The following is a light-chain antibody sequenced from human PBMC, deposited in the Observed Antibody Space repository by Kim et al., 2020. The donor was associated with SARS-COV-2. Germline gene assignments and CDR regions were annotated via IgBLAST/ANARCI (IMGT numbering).Light chain of an antibody. CDR1: SSDVGGYNY. CDR3: SSYTSSSTWV. CDR2: DVS. V-gene: IGLV2-14*04. Sequence: GQSITISCTGTSSDVGGYNYVSWYQQHPGKAPKLMIYDVSKRPSGVSNRFSGSKSGNTASLTNSGLQAEDEADYYCSSYTSSSTWVFGGGTQLTVL. J-gene: IGLJ3*02.